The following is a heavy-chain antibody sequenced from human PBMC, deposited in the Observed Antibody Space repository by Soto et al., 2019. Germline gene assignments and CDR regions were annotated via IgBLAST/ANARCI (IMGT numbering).Heavy chain of an antibody. D-gene: IGHD6-19*01. V-gene: IGHV3-43*01. CDR2: ISWDGGST. J-gene: IGHJ4*02. Sequence: DVQLVESGGVVVQPGGSLRLSCAASGFTFDDYTMHWVRHAPGKGLEWVSLISWDGGSTYYADSVKGRFTISRDNSKNSLYLQMNSLRTEDTALYDCAMLIALAGMGAVEDYLGQGTLVTVSS. CDR1: GFTFDDYT. CDR3: AMLIALAGMGAVEDY.